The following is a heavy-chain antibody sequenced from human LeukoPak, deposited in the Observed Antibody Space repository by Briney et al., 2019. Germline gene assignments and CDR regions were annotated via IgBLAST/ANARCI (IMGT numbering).Heavy chain of an antibody. V-gene: IGHV3-64*01. CDR2: ISSNGGST. Sequence: GGSLRLSCAASGFTFSSYAMHWVRQAPGKGLEYVSAISSNGGSTYYANSVKGRFTISRDNSKNTLYLQMNSPSAEDTAVYYCARGIAATNYMDVWGKGTTVTVSS. D-gene: IGHD6-13*01. CDR1: GFTFSSYA. J-gene: IGHJ6*03. CDR3: ARGIAATNYMDV.